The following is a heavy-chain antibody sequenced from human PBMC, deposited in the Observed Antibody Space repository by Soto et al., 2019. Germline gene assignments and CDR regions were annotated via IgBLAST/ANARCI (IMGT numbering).Heavy chain of an antibody. D-gene: IGHD6-25*01. Sequence: SETLSLTCTVSGTSISTTDYYWGWIRQPPGKGLEWITSIYYTGMTYYNPSLKSRVTISVDTSKNQFSLKLSSVTAADRAVYYCETGPSSNNGYRQFDYLGQGTLVTVSS. CDR3: ETGPSSNNGYRQFDY. CDR2: IYYTGMT. CDR1: GTSISTTDYY. V-gene: IGHV4-39*01. J-gene: IGHJ4*02.